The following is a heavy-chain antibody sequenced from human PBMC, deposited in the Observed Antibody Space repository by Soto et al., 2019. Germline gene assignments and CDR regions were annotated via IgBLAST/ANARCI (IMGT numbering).Heavy chain of an antibody. CDR2: INPSGGSA. V-gene: IGHV1-46*01. D-gene: IGHD1-26*01. Sequence: QVQMVQSGAEVKKAGASVKISCKASGYTFTSYYVHWVRQAPGQGLEWMGFINPSGGSATYVQKIQGRVTMTRDTSTSTVYMELGSLTSEDTAIYYCARWSSVGLEYWGQGTLVTVSS. CDR3: ARWSSVGLEY. CDR1: GYTFTSYY. J-gene: IGHJ4*02.